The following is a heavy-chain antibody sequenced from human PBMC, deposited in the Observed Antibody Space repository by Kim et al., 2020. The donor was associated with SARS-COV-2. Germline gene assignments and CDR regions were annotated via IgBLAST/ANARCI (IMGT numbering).Heavy chain of an antibody. V-gene: IGHV3-11*03. D-gene: IGHD4-17*01. CDR1: GFSFNDYS. CDR3: ARIPKMTTEYFDF. Sequence: GGSLRLSCAASGFSFNDYSMSWIRQAPGKGLEWVSYISGGSSFTFYADSLKGRFTISRDNAKKSLYLQMNSLRVEDTAVYYCARIPKMTTEYFDFWGQGTLVPVSS. CDR2: ISGGSSFT. J-gene: IGHJ4*02.